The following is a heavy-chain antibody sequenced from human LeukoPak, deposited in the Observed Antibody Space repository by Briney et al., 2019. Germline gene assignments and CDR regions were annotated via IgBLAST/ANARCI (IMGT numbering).Heavy chain of an antibody. Sequence: GGSLRLSCAASGFTFSSYSMNWVRQAPGKGLEWVSSISSSSSYIYYAASVKGRFTISRDNAKNSLYLQMNSLRAEDTAVYYCARDEGPRSGWQLLHPYFGSWGQGTLVTVSS. J-gene: IGHJ4*02. D-gene: IGHD6-19*01. CDR1: GFTFSSYS. CDR3: ARDEGPRSGWQLLHPYFGS. V-gene: IGHV3-21*01. CDR2: ISSSSSYI.